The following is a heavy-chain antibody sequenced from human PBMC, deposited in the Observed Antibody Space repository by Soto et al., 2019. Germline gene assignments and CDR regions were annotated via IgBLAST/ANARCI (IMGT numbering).Heavy chain of an antibody. CDR1: GGSISSSSYY. CDR3: ARHVTPWAQGAFDI. CDR2: IYYSGST. D-gene: IGHD2-15*01. Sequence: QLQLQESGPGLVKPSETLSLTCTVSGGSISSSSYYWGWIRQPPGKGLEWIGSIYYSGSTYYNPSLTSRVTISVDTSKNQFSLKLSSVTAADTAVYYCARHVTPWAQGAFDIWGRGTMVTVSS. J-gene: IGHJ3*02. V-gene: IGHV4-39*01.